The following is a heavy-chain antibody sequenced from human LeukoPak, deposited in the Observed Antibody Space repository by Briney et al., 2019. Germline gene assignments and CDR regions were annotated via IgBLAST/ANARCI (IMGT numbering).Heavy chain of an antibody. V-gene: IGHV3-66*01. CDR2: MYSGGGT. Sequence: GRSLRLSCAASGVTVSTSYMSWVRQAPGKGLEWVSIMYSGGGTDYADSVKGRFTISRDNSKNTLYLQMNSLRAEDTAVYYCARDPSPYYSDYGHWGQGTLVTVSS. CDR3: ARDPSPYYSDYGH. J-gene: IGHJ4*02. CDR1: GVTVSTSY. D-gene: IGHD4-11*01.